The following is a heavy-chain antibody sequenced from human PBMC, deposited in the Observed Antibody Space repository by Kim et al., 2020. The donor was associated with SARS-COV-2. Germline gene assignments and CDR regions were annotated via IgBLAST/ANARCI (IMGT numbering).Heavy chain of an antibody. D-gene: IGHD3-10*01. CDR1: GFTVSSNY. CDR3: ARERFGQHYYYYGMDV. V-gene: IGHV3-53*01. J-gene: IGHJ6*02. CDR2: IYSGGST. Sequence: GGSLRLSCAASGFTVSSNYMSWVRQAPGKGLEWVSVIYSGGSTYYADSVKGRFTISRDNSKNTLYLQMNSLRAEDTAVYYCARERFGQHYYYYGMDVWGQGTTVTVSS.